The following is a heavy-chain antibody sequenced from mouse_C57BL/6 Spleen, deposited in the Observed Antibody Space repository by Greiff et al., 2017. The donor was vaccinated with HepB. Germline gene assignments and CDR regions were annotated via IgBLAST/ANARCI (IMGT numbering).Heavy chain of an antibody. CDR3: ARLTLYDGYYPYYAMDY. D-gene: IGHD2-3*01. V-gene: IGHV1-18*01. CDR1: GYTFTDYN. Sequence: DVQLQESGPELVKPGASVKIPCKASGYTFTDYNMDWVKQSHGKSLEWIGDINPNNGGTIYNQKFKGKATLTVDKSSSTAYIELRSLTSEDTAVYYCARLTLYDGYYPYYAMDYWGQGTSVTVSS. CDR2: INPNNGGT. J-gene: IGHJ4*01.